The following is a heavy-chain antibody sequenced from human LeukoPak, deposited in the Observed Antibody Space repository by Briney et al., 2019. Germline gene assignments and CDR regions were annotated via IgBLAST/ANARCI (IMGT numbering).Heavy chain of an antibody. CDR3: ARRPRLQTVDYYYYMDV. Sequence: KTGGSLRLSCAASGFTFSDYYMSWIRQAPGKGLEWVSYISSSGSTIYYADSVKGRFTISRDNAKNSLYLQMNSLRAEDTAVYYCARRPRLQTVDYYYYMDVWGKGTTVTVSS. V-gene: IGHV3-11*01. CDR1: GFTFSDYY. CDR2: ISSSGSTI. D-gene: IGHD4-11*01. J-gene: IGHJ6*03.